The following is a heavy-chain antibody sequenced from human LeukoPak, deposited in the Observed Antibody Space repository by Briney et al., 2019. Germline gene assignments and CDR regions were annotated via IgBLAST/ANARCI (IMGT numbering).Heavy chain of an antibody. CDR1: GFTFSSYE. J-gene: IGHJ3*02. CDR3: ASQTPRDAFDI. V-gene: IGHV3-48*03. Sequence: PGGSVRLSCAASGFTFSSYEMNWVRQAPGKGLEWVSYISSSGSTIYYADSVKGRFTISRDNAKNSLYLQMNSLRAEDTAVYYCASQTPRDAFDIWGQGTMVTVSS. CDR2: ISSSGSTI.